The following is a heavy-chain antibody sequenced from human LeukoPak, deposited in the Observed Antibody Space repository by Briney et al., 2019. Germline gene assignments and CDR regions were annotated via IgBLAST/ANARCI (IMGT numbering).Heavy chain of an antibody. CDR3: VKSPGSGWPA. CDR2: IYSDGSRT. V-gene: IGHV3-64D*06. CDR1: GFTFSSFA. J-gene: IGHJ4*02. Sequence: GGSLRLSCAASGFTFSSFAMHWVRQAPGKGLEYLSAIYSDGSRTYYADSVKGRFTISRDNSKNTLYFEMSSLRVEDTAVYYCVKSPGSGWPAGGQGPLLTVSS. D-gene: IGHD6-19*01.